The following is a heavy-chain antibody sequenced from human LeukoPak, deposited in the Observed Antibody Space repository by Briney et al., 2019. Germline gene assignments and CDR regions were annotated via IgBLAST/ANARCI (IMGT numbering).Heavy chain of an antibody. CDR2: IYHSGST. D-gene: IGHD6-6*01. CDR1: GGSISSGGYS. Sequence: SQTLSLTCAGSGGSISSGGYSWSWIRQPPGKGLEWIGYIYHSGSTYYNPSLKSRVTISVDRSKNQFSLKLSSVTAADTAVYYCARTSIAARRANAFDIWGQGTMVTVSS. J-gene: IGHJ3*02. V-gene: IGHV4-30-2*01. CDR3: ARTSIAARRANAFDI.